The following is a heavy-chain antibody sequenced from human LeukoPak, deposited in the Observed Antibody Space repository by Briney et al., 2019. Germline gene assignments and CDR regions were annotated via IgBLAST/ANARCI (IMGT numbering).Heavy chain of an antibody. J-gene: IGHJ4*02. CDR1: GFTFSTYA. D-gene: IGHD3-16*02. Sequence: GGSLRLSCAASGFTFSTYAMSWVRQAPGRGLEWVSGICGSGGCTYYADSVKGRFTISRDNSKNTLYLQMNSLRVEDTAVYYCASTPFYDYVWGSYRYRGLFDNWGQGTLVSVSS. CDR3: ASTPFYDYVWGSYRYRGLFDN. CDR2: ICGSGGCT. V-gene: IGHV3-23*01.